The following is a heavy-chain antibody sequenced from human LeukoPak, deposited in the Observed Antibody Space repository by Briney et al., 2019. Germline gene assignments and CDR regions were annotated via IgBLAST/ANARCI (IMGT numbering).Heavy chain of an antibody. J-gene: IGHJ3*02. CDR3: ARDSGRDSEGAFDI. Sequence: SETLSLTCSVSGGSISSGGYYWSWIRQPPGKGLEWIGYIYHSGSTYYNPSLKSRVTISVDRSKNQFSLKLSSVTAADTAVYYCARDSGRDSEGAFDIWGQGTMVTVSS. V-gene: IGHV4-30-2*01. D-gene: IGHD1-26*01. CDR1: GGSISSGGYY. CDR2: IYHSGST.